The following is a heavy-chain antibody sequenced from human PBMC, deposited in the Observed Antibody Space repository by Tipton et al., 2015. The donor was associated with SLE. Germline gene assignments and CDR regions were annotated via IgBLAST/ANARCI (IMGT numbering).Heavy chain of an antibody. CDR1: GFTVSNDY. CDR3: ARGGALAGFDY. CDR2: IYSGGNT. J-gene: IGHJ4*02. Sequence: VQLVQSGGGLVHPGGSLRLSCAASGFTVSNDYMTWVRQAPGRGLEWVSVIYSGGNTYYADSVKGRFTISRDNSKNTLSLQMNSLRAEDTAVYYCARGGALAGFDYWGQGTLVTVSS. V-gene: IGHV3-66*01. D-gene: IGHD6-19*01.